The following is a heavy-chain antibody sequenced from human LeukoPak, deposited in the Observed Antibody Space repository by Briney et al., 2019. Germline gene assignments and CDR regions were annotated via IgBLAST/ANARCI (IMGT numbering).Heavy chain of an antibody. CDR1: RFTVSSNY. V-gene: IGHV3-53*01. Sequence: GGSLRLSCAASRFTVSSNYMSWVRKAPGKGLEWVSVIYSGGSTYYADSVKGRFTISRDNSKNTLYLQMNSLRAADTAVYYCARDSSGWLDYWGQGTLVTVSS. CDR2: IYSGGST. D-gene: IGHD6-19*01. J-gene: IGHJ4*02. CDR3: ARDSSGWLDY.